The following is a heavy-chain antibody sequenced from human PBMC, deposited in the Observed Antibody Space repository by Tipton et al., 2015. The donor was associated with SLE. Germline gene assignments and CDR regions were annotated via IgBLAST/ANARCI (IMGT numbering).Heavy chain of an antibody. CDR3: ARRHYSGPFDS. CDR2: ISHGGST. D-gene: IGHD5-12*01. V-gene: IGHV4-34*01. Sequence: TLSLTCAVYGGSFTGYYWRWIRQPPGKGLEWIGEISHGGSTNYNPSLKSRVTISMDTSKNQFSLKLSSVTAADTAVYYCARRHYSGPFDSWGQGTLVTVSS. CDR1: GGSFTGYY. J-gene: IGHJ4*02.